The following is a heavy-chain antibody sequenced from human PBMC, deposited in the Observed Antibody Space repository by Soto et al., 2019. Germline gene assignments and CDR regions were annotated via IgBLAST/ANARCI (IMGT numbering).Heavy chain of an antibody. CDR3: ARVRCFNGLCHTADYGMDV. V-gene: IGHV1-69*13. D-gene: IGHD2-8*01. CDR2: IITISGTT. J-gene: IGHJ6*02. Sequence: EASVKVSCKASGDVFRRYGINWVRQAPGQGLEWMGGIITISGTTNYAQKFQGRVAITADESTDTVYMELSRLRSEDTAVYFCARVRCFNGLCHTADYGMDVWGQGTTVTVSS. CDR1: GDVFRRYG.